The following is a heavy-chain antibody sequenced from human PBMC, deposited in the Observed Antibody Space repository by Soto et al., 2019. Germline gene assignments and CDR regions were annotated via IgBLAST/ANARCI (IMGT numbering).Heavy chain of an antibody. CDR3: ARAAAHFNNWFDP. CDR1: GGSISSYH. CDR2: IHYTGST. D-gene: IGHD2-2*01. J-gene: IGHJ5*02. Sequence: QVQLQESGPGLVKPSETLSLTCSVSGGSISSYHWSWIRQPPGKGLEWIGYIHYTGSTNCNPSLKSRVTLSVDTSKTQFSLNLTSVTAADTAVYYCARAAAHFNNWFDPWGQGTLVTVSS. V-gene: IGHV4-59*01.